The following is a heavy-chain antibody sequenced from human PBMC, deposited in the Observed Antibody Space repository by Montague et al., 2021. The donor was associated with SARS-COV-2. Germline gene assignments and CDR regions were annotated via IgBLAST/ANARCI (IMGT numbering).Heavy chain of an antibody. CDR2: VNHSGST. CDR1: GGSFSSYY. CDR3: ARGRQPVVVAVVGAAGRAFDI. J-gene: IGHJ4*02. D-gene: IGHD2-15*01. Sequence: SETLSLTCAVSGGSFSSYYWSWICQPPGPGLEWIGKVNHSGSTIYNPSLTLGGTISVDTSTNQIYLSLNSVTVADTAVYECARGRQPVVVAVVGAAGRAFDIWGQGTLVTVSS. V-gene: IGHV4-34*01.